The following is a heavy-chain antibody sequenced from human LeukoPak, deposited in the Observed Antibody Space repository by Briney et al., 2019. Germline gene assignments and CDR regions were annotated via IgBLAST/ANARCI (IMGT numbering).Heavy chain of an antibody. D-gene: IGHD2-15*01. CDR3: VKLYWRGGSCRIGPYFDY. Sequence: GGSLRLSWAASGFTFCSDAMGCVRQAPGKGLEWLSHITSGGTIYYADSVKGRFTISGDNAKSSPHLQMSSLMDDDTSVYYCVKLYWRGGSCRIGPYFDYWGQGTLVTVSS. V-gene: IGHV3-48*02. CDR2: ITSGGTI. CDR1: GFTFCSDA. J-gene: IGHJ4*02.